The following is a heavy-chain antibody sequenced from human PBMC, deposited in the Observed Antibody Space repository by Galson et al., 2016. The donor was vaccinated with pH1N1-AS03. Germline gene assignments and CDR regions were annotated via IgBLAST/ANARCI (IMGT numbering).Heavy chain of an antibody. CDR1: GFTFSSYS. J-gene: IGHJ5*02. Sequence: SLRLSCAASGFTFSSYSVNWVRQAPGKGLEWVSSISSRSSDIYYADSVKGRFTISRDNARRSLYLQMNSLRAEDTAVYYCARESRGVGAIEVGFDPWGQGTLVTVSS. D-gene: IGHD1-26*01. CDR3: ARESRGVGAIEVGFDP. CDR2: ISSRSSDI. V-gene: IGHV3-21*01.